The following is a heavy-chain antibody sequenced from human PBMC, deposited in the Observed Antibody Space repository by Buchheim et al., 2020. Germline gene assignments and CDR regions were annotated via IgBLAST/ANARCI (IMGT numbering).Heavy chain of an antibody. CDR2: IQDDGNKK. V-gene: IGHV3-30*02. CDR3: ARDGMWTGNRLFDY. J-gene: IGHJ4*02. D-gene: IGHD1-1*01. Sequence: QVQLVESGGGVIQPGRSLRLSCAASGFSFNDYAMHWVRQAPGRGLEWVAFIQDDGNKKYYGDSVKGRFTISRDNSKNTVSLQMDSLREEDTAVYYCARDGMWTGNRLFDYWDLGTL. CDR1: GFSFNDYA.